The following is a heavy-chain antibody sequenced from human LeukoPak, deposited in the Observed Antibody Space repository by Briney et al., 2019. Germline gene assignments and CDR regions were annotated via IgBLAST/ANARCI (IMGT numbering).Heavy chain of an antibody. D-gene: IGHD6-6*01. J-gene: IGHJ4*02. CDR2: GDYSGGT. CDR3: ARVKGNSSPFAY. Sequence: SETLSLTCTVSSDFFSSVTDYWAWIRQPPGKGLEWIASGDYSGGTYYNPSLESRVAISADMSKNQISLKLSSVTAADTAVYYCARVKGNSSPFAYWGQGTLVTVSS. V-gene: IGHV4-39*07. CDR1: SDFFSSVTDY.